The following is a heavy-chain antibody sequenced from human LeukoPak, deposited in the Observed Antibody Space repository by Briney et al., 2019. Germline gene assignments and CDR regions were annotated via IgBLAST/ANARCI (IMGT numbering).Heavy chain of an antibody. Sequence: SETLSLTCTVSGGSISSYYWSWIRQPPGKGLEWIGYIYYSGSTNYNPSLKSRVTISVDTSKNQFSLKLSSVTAADTAVYYCARDPGPNDCGGDCLGFDPWGQGTLATVSS. V-gene: IGHV4-59*01. J-gene: IGHJ5*02. D-gene: IGHD2-21*02. CDR3: ARDPGPNDCGGDCLGFDP. CDR2: IYYSGST. CDR1: GGSISSYY.